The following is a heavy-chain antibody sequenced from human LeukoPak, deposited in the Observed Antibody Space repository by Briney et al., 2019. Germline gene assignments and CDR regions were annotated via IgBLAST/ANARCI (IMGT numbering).Heavy chain of an antibody. J-gene: IGHJ4*02. CDR2: IYSGGST. CDR1: GFTVSSNY. Sequence: GGSLRLSCAASGFTVSSNYMSWVRQAPGKGLEWVSVIYSGGSTYYADSVKGRFTISRDNSKNTLYLQMNSLRAEDTAVYYCASELWFGRGGFDYWGQGTLVTVSS. D-gene: IGHD3-10*01. CDR3: ASELWFGRGGFDY. V-gene: IGHV3-53*01.